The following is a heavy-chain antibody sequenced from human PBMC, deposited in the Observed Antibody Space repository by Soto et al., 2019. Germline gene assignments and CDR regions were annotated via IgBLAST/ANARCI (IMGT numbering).Heavy chain of an antibody. J-gene: IGHJ6*02. V-gene: IGHV4-59*08. D-gene: IGHD3-10*01. CDR1: GGSITNYY. CDR3: VRHGFGSLHGLVDV. Sequence: QVQLQESGPGLVKPSETLSLTCTVSGGSITNYYCSWFRQPPGKGLEWIVYIQYNGYSAYNLSLKRRVTMSMDTSKTQFSLMLESVTATDTAVYYCVRHGFGSLHGLVDVWGQGTTVIVSS. CDR2: IQYNGYS.